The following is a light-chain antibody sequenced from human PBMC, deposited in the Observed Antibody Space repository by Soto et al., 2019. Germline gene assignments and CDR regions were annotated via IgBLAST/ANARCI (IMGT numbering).Light chain of an antibody. V-gene: IGKV3-20*01. Sequence: EIVLTQSPGTLSLSPGERATLSCRASQSVSSSYLAWYQQKPGQAPRLLIYGASSRAAGIPDRFSGSGSGTDFTLTISRLEPEDFAVYDCQQYGFSPRTFGQGTKVEIK. CDR1: QSVSSSY. CDR3: QQYGFSPRT. CDR2: GAS. J-gene: IGKJ1*01.